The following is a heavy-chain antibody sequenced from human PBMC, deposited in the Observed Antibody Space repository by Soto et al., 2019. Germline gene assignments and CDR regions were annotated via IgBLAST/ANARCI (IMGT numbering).Heavy chain of an antibody. CDR3: ARTTAVPNTLRSRYFFDY. J-gene: IGHJ4*02. V-gene: IGHV4-61*01. CDR1: GGSVSDKTYY. Sequence: SETLSLTCSVSGGSVSDKTYYWSWIRQPPGKRLEWMGYVYYSGTTNYNPSLKSRVTISVDLSKNRFSLRLSSVTTADTALYYCARTTAVPNTLRSRYFFDYWGQGTLVIVSA. D-gene: IGHD4-17*01. CDR2: VYYSGTT.